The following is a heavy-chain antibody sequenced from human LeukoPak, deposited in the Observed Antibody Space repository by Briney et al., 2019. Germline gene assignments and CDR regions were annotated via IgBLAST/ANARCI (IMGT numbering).Heavy chain of an antibody. D-gene: IGHD1-1*01. CDR1: GFTFSDYD. CDR2: IGTAGDT. Sequence: GGSLRPSCAASGFTFSDYDMHWVRQATGKGLEWVSAIGTAGDTYYTGSVKGRFTISRENAKNSLYLQMNSLRAGDTAVYYCVRVAKERVGGVYYFDYWGQGTPVTVSS. J-gene: IGHJ4*02. V-gene: IGHV3-13*01. CDR3: VRVAKERVGGVYYFDY.